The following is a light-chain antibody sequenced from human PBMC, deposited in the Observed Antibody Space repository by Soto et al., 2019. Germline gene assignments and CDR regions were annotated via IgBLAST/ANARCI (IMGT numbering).Light chain of an antibody. CDR1: QSVSSSY. Sequence: EIVLTQSPGTLSLSPGERATLSCRASQSVSSSYLAWYQQKPGQAPRLLIYGASSRATGIPDRFSGSGSVTDFTLTISRLAPEDCAVYYCQLMTFGQGTKVEIK. CDR3: QLMT. CDR2: GAS. J-gene: IGKJ1*01. V-gene: IGKV3-20*01.